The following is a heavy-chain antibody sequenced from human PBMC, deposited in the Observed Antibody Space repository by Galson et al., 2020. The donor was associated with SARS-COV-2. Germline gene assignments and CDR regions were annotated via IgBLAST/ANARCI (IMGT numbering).Heavy chain of an antibody. V-gene: IGHV3-33*01. Sequence: GGSLSLSCAASGFTFSSYGMHWVRQAPGKGLEWVAVIWYDGSNKYYADSVKGRFTISRDNSKNTLYLQMNSLRAEDTAVYYCARGVTMVRGVIITYNWFDPWGQGTLVTVSS. CDR1: GFTFSSYG. CDR2: IWYDGSNK. D-gene: IGHD3-10*01. CDR3: ARGVTMVRGVIITYNWFDP. J-gene: IGHJ5*02.